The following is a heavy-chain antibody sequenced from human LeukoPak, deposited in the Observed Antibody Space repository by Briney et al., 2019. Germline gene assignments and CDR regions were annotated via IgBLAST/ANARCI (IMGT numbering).Heavy chain of an antibody. Sequence: GGSLRLSCAASGFTFSSYSMNWVRQAPGKGLEWVSAISSSSSLLSYADSVKGRFIISRDNAKNSLYLQMNSLRAEDTAVYFCARGGGYSINWYLDYWGQGTLVTVSS. CDR2: ISSSSSLL. J-gene: IGHJ4*02. D-gene: IGHD6-13*01. CDR3: ARGGGYSINWYLDY. CDR1: GFTFSSYS. V-gene: IGHV3-21*01.